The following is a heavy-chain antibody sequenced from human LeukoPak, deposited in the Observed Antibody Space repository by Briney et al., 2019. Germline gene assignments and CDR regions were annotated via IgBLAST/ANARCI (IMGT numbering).Heavy chain of an antibody. CDR3: ARDCGGTIGGTKAYYYMDV. V-gene: IGHV1-8*01. CDR2: MNPNSGNT. J-gene: IGHJ6*03. CDR1: GYTFTSYD. D-gene: IGHD2-21*01. Sequence: GASVKVSCKASGYTFTSYDINWVRQATGQGLEWMGWMNPNSGNTGYAQKFQGRVTMTRNTSISTAYMELSGLRSEDTAVYYCARDCGGTIGGTKAYYYMDVWGKGTTVTVSS.